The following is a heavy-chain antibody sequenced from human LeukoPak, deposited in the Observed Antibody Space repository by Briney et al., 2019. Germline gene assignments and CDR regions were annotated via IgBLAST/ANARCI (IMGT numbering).Heavy chain of an antibody. CDR2: IYSGGST. V-gene: IGHV3-66*01. Sequence: GRSLRLSCAASGFTVSSNYMSWVRQAPGKGLEWVSVIYSGGSTYYADSVKGRFTISRDNSKNTLYLQMNSLRAEDTAVYYCARAQTLDYDFWSGYHHQYFDYWGQGTLVTVSS. J-gene: IGHJ4*02. D-gene: IGHD3-3*01. CDR1: GFTVSSNY. CDR3: ARAQTLDYDFWSGYHHQYFDY.